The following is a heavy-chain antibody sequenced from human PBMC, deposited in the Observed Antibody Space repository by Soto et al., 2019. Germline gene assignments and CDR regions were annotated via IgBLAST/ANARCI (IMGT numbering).Heavy chain of an antibody. V-gene: IGHV5-51*01. J-gene: IGHJ6*02. D-gene: IGHD2-15*01. CDR2: IYPGDYDT. CDR1: GYSFTSYW. Sequence: PGESLKISCKGSGYSFTSYWIGWVRQVPGKGLEWMGIIYPGDYDTRYSPSFQGQVTISADKSISTAYLQWSSLKASDTAMYYCARRDQVGYSYYGMDVWGQGTTVTVSS. CDR3: ARRDQVGYSYYGMDV.